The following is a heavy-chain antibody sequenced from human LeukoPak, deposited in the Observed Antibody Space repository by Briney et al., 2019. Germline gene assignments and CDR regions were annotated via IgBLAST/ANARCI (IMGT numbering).Heavy chain of an antibody. CDR1: GLTFSSYG. V-gene: IGHV3-30*18. CDR3: AKDRSIAVAGTYDY. D-gene: IGHD6-19*01. J-gene: IGHJ4*02. CDR2: ISYDGSNK. Sequence: PGRSLRLSCAASGLTFSSYGMHWVRQAPGKGLEWMAVISYDGSNKYYADSVKGRFTISRDNSKNTLYLQMNSLRAEDTAVYYCAKDRSIAVAGTYDYWGQGTLVTVSS.